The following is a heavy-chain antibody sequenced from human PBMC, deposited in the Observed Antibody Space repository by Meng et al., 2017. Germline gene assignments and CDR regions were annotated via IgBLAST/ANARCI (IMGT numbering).Heavy chain of an antibody. V-gene: IGHV4-39*07. Sequence: LSPQESGQAQVKPSETLSFTCTVSGGSMRSSRYYWGWIRQPPGKGLEWIGSIYYSGSTYYNPSLKSRVTISVDTSKNQFSLKLSSVTAADTAVYYCARGRVVNWFDPWGQGTLVTVSS. CDR3: ARGRVVNWFDP. D-gene: IGHD2-15*01. CDR1: GGSMRSSRYY. CDR2: IYYSGST. J-gene: IGHJ5*02.